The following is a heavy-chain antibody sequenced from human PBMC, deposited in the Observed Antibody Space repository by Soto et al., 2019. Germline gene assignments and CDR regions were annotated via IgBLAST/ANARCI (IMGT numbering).Heavy chain of an antibody. D-gene: IGHD5-12*01. CDR1: RYTSTSCG. V-gene: IGHV1-18*01. CDR3: ARRSRHGYKAKYYYYGMDV. Sequence: GASVKVSCKASRYTSTSCGMSWVRQSPVQGLEWMGWITAYKGNTNYAQKLQGRFTMTTDRSTSTAYMELRSLRSDDTAVSYCARRSRHGYKAKYYYYGMDVWGQGTTVTVSS. J-gene: IGHJ6*02. CDR2: ITAYKGNT.